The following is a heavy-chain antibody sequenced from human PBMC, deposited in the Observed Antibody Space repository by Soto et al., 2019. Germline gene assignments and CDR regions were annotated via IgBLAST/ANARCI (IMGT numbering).Heavy chain of an antibody. CDR2: ISAHNGDT. J-gene: IGHJ4*02. CDR1: GYSFATYG. Sequence: ASVKVSCKASGYSFATYGFSWVRQAPGQGLECVGWISAHNGDTHYSQKFQGRVTLTTDTSTNTGYMELRSLTADDTAVHFCATEPIYYNDGSGYYPLGHWGQGTLVTVSS. CDR3: ATEPIYYNDGSGYYPLGH. V-gene: IGHV1-18*04. D-gene: IGHD3-22*01.